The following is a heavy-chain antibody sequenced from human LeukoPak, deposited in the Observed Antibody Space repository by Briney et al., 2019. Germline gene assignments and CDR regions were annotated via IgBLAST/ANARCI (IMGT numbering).Heavy chain of an antibody. J-gene: IGHJ5*02. CDR3: AKEGSGRLRNWFDP. CDR1: GGSISSSSYY. D-gene: IGHD2-15*01. V-gene: IGHV4-39*07. Sequence: SETLSLTCTVSGGSISSSSYYWGWIRQPPGKGLEWIGSIYYSGSTYYNPSLKSRVTISVDTSKNQFSLKLTSVTAADTAVYYCAKEGSGRLRNWFDPWGQGTLVTVSS. CDR2: IYYSGST.